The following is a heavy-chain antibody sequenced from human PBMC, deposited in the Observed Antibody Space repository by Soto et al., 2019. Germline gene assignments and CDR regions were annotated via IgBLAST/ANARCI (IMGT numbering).Heavy chain of an antibody. CDR3: ARDLSPADGNLFYDAFDI. CDR2: IRKDASVI. J-gene: IGHJ3*02. V-gene: IGHV3-7*01. D-gene: IGHD2-2*01. Sequence: EVQLVESGGDLVQPGGSLRLSCAASGFTFSTYWMTWVRQAPGRGLEWVANIRKDASVIHYADSVEGRFTISRDNAKKSLDLQMSRLRAEDTAVYFSARDLSPADGNLFYDAFDIWGQGTVVTVSS. CDR1: GFTFSTYW.